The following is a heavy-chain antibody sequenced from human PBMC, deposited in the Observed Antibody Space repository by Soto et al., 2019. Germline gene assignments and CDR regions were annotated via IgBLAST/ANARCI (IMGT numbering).Heavy chain of an antibody. Sequence: ASVTVSCKASGYTFTSYYMHWVRQAPGQGLEWMGIINPSGGSTSYAQKFQGRVTMTRDTSTSTVYMELSSLRSEDTAVYYCASSSLVVVATHAFDIWGQGTMVTVSS. D-gene: IGHD3-22*01. CDR2: INPSGGST. CDR3: ASSSLVVVATHAFDI. CDR1: GYTFTSYY. V-gene: IGHV1-46*01. J-gene: IGHJ3*02.